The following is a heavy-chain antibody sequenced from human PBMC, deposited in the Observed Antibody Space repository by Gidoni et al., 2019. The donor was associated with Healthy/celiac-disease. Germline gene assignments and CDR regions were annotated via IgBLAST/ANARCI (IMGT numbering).Heavy chain of an antibody. V-gene: IGHV3-7*01. J-gene: IGHJ4*02. CDR1: GFTFSSYW. CDR2: IKQDGSEK. Sequence: EVQLVESGGGLVQPGGSLRLSCAASGFTFSSYWMSWVRQAPGKGLEWVANIKQDGSEKYYVDSVKGRFTISRDNAKNSLYLQMNSLRAEDTAVYYCASDSSSWYRDYWGQGTLVTVSS. CDR3: ASDSSSWYRDY. D-gene: IGHD6-13*01.